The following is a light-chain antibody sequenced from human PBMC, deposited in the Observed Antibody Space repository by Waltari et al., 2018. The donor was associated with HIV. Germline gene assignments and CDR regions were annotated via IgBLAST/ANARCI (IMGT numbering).Light chain of an antibody. V-gene: IGKV1-39*01. CDR2: AAS. CDR3: QQSYTTPYT. J-gene: IGKJ2*01. CDR1: QNINRY. Sequence: DIQMSQSPSSLSASVGDRVTITCRASQNINRYLHWYQQKPGMAPKLLIYAASTLRSGVPSRFSGAGSGTDFTLTISSQQLDDFATYYCQQSYTTPYTFGQGTELDIK.